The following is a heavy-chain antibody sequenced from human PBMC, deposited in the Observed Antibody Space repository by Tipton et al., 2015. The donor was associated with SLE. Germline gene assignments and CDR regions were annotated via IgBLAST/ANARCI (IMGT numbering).Heavy chain of an antibody. CDR2: IYYRGNT. V-gene: IGHV4-59*11. CDR3: ARDGRGYCDNSGCSEYHWFDP. J-gene: IGHJ5*02. Sequence: TLSLTCTVSGGSISSHYWSCFRQPPGKGLEWIGYIYYRGNTTYNPSLNSRVTISLDTSRTQFSLKLSSVTAADTAVYYCARDGRGYCDNSGCSEYHWFDPWGQGTLVTVSS. CDR1: GGSISSHY. D-gene: IGHD2-15*01.